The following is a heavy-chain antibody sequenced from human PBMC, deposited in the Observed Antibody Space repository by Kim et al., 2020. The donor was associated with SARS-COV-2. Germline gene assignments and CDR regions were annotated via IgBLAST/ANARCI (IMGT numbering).Heavy chain of an antibody. J-gene: IGHJ3*02. CDR3: ARELLRDYGPFDI. V-gene: IGHV3-7*03. Sequence: GGSLRLSCAASGFTFSYYWMGWVRQAPGEGLEWMGNINQDGRLKSYVDSVKGRFIISRDNAKNSLYLEMNSLRAEETAVYYCARELLRDYGPFDIWCQVTMVTASS. CDR1: GFTFSYYW. CDR2: INQDGRLK. D-gene: IGHD4-17*01.